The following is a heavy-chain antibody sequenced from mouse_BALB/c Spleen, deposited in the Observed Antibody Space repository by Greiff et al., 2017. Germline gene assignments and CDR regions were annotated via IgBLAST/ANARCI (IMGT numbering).Heavy chain of an antibody. J-gene: IGHJ2*01. Sequence: EVMLVESGGGLVKPGGSLKLSCAASGFTFSSYAMSWVRQTPEKRLDWVASISSGGSTYNPDSVKGRFTISRDNARNILYLQMSSRRSEDTAMYYCGRSYYYGRSDVAYWGQGTTLTVSA. CDR1: GFTFSSYA. V-gene: IGHV5-6-5*01. D-gene: IGHD1-1*01. CDR3: GRSYYYGRSDVAY. CDR2: ISSGGST.